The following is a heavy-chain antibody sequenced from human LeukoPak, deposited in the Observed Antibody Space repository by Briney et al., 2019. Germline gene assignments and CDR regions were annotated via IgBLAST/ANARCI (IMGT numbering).Heavy chain of an antibody. Sequence: GGSLRPSCAASGFTFSSYSINWVRQAPGKGLEWVSSISSSSSYIYYADSVKGRFTISRDNAKNSLYLQMNSLRAEDAAVYYCARDSYYDILTGYLRYFDYWGQGTLVTVSS. CDR2: ISSSSSYI. D-gene: IGHD3-9*01. CDR1: GFTFSSYS. V-gene: IGHV3-21*01. J-gene: IGHJ4*02. CDR3: ARDSYYDILTGYLRYFDY.